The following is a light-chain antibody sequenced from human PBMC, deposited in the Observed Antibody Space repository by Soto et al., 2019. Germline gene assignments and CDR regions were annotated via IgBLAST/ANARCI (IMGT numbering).Light chain of an antibody. V-gene: IGLV2-14*01. CDR3: SSYTSSSFYYV. Sequence: QSVLTQPASVSESPGQSITISCTGTSSDVGGYNYVSRYQLHPGKAPKLMIYGVTNRPSGVSNRFSGSKSGNTASLTISGLQAEDEADYYCSSYTSSSFYYVFGTGTKVTVL. CDR2: GVT. J-gene: IGLJ1*01. CDR1: SSDVGGYNY.